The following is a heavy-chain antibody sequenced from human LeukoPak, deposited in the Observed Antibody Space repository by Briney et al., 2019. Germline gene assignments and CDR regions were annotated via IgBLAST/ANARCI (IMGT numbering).Heavy chain of an antibody. J-gene: IGHJ4*02. Sequence: GGSLRLSCAASGFIFSSYWMTWIRQAPGKGLEWVSYISGSGSTIFYADSVKGRFTISRDNAKNSLYLQMNSLRAEDTAVYYCARDSSGWYDDYFDYWGQGTLVTVSS. V-gene: IGHV3-11*01. CDR2: ISGSGSTI. CDR3: ARDSSGWYDDYFDY. D-gene: IGHD6-19*01. CDR1: GFIFSSYW.